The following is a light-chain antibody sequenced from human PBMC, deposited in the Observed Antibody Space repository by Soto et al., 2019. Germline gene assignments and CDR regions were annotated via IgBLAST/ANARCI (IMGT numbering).Light chain of an antibody. CDR2: NTN. V-gene: IGLV8-61*01. CDR3: VLYMGSGIWV. CDR1: SGPVSTSYY. Sequence: QAVVTQEPSFSVSPGRTVTLTCGLSSGPVSTSYYPSWYQQAQGQAPLTLLYNTNTRSSGVPDRFSGSILGNKAALTITGAQADDESDYYCVLYMGSGIWVFGGGTKLTVL. J-gene: IGLJ3*02.